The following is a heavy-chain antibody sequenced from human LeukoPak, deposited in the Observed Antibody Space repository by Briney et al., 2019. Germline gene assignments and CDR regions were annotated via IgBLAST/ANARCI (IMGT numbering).Heavy chain of an antibody. J-gene: IGHJ6*03. Sequence: ASVKVSCKTSRYTFTGYYMHWVRQAPGQGLEWMGWINPNSGGTNYAQKFQGRVTMTRDTSISTAYMELSRLRSDDTAVYYCARAITPFYDFWSGYYVFGVNLTLHYYYYYMDVWGKGTTVTVSS. D-gene: IGHD3-3*01. CDR2: INPNSGGT. CDR3: ARAITPFYDFWSGYYVFGVNLTLHYYYYYMDV. CDR1: RYTFTGYY. V-gene: IGHV1-2*02.